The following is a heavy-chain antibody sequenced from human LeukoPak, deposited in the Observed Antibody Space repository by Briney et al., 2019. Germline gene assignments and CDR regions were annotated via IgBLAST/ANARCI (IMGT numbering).Heavy chain of an antibody. D-gene: IGHD4-11*01. CDR3: AREGYLTTNRNYVDD. Sequence: GGSLRLSCAASGFTFSTYDMHWVRQAPGKGLECVSAISTNGRDTHYADSVKGRFTISRDNSKNTLYLQMGSLRAEDMAVYYCAREGYLTTNRNYVDDWGHGTLVTVSS. CDR2: ISTNGRDT. J-gene: IGHJ4*01. V-gene: IGHV3-64*02. CDR1: GFTFSTYD.